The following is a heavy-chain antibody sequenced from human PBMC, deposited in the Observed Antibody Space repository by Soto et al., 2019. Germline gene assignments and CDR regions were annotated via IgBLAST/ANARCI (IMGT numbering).Heavy chain of an antibody. D-gene: IGHD4-4*01. CDR3: ARRHRPSYTSHY. V-gene: IGHV3-74*01. Sequence: EVQLVESGGGLVQTGGSLRLSCAASGFTFSSYWMHWVRQAPGKGLEWVSRINDDGRRTSYADSVKGRFTISRDNAKNTLYLQMNSLRDDDTAIYYCARRHRPSYTSHYWGEGTLVTVSS. CDR2: INDDGRRT. CDR1: GFTFSSYW. J-gene: IGHJ4*02.